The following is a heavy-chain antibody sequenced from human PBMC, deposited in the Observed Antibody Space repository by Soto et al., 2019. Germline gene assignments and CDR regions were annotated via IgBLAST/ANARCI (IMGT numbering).Heavy chain of an antibody. J-gene: IGHJ4*02. CDR3: TTEGGDCFGGRCSSAK. CDR2: IRHDGGAK. Sequence: QVQLVESGGGVVQPGTSLRLSCVTSGFIFNTHGMHWVRQAPGKGLEWVAVIRHDGGAKYYADSVKGRFTISRDESKNTLHLEMNGLRAEDTAVYYCTTEGGDCFGGRCSSAKWGPGPLVPVFS. CDR1: GFIFNTHG. D-gene: IGHD2-15*01. V-gene: IGHV3-33*01.